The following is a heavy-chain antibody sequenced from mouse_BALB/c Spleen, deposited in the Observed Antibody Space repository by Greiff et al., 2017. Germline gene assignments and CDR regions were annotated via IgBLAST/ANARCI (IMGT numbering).Heavy chain of an antibody. J-gene: IGHJ4*01. Sequence: VMLVESGPGLVAPSQSLSITCTVSGFSLTSYGVHWVRQPPGKGLEWLGVIWAGGSTNYNSALMSRLSISKDNSKSQVFLKMNSLQTDDTAMYYCARVLYYYGSSPYAMDYWGQGTSVTVSS. CDR1: GFSLTSYG. CDR3: ARVLYYYGSSPYAMDY. V-gene: IGHV2-9*02. CDR2: IWAGGST. D-gene: IGHD1-1*01.